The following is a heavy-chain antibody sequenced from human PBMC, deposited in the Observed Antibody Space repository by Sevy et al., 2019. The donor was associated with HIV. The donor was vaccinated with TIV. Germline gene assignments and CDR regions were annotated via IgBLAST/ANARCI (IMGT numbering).Heavy chain of an antibody. Sequence: GGSLRLSCAASGFTFSNYWMSWVRQAPGKGLEWVANIKEDGSENYYVDSVKGRFTISRDNSKNTLYLQMNSLRAEDTAVYYCARDPTYDFWSGYWWRTDKNYYYGMDVWGQGTTVTVSS. CDR3: ARDPTYDFWSGYWWRTDKNYYYGMDV. V-gene: IGHV3-7*01. CDR1: GFTFSNYW. J-gene: IGHJ6*02. D-gene: IGHD3-3*01. CDR2: IKEDGSEN.